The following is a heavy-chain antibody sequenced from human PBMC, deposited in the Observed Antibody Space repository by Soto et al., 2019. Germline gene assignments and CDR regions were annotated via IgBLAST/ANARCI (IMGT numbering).Heavy chain of an antibody. CDR2: ISTYSGDT. D-gene: IGHD5-12*01. V-gene: IGHV1-18*01. CDR3: ARHHGPTTSENGFDP. CDR1: GYTFFTYD. J-gene: IGHJ5*02. Sequence: QVHLVQSGVEVKTPGASVKVSCQASGYTFFTYDILWVRQAPGQGLEWMGWISTYSGDTKYAQKFQGRVTMTTDTSTTTAYLELRSLRSDDTTVYYCARHHGPTTSENGFDPWGQGTLVTVSS.